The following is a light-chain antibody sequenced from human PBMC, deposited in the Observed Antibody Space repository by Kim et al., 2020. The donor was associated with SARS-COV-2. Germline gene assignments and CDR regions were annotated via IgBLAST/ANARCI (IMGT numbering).Light chain of an antibody. J-gene: IGLJ3*02. V-gene: IGLV7-43*01. CDR2: RTI. CDR1: PGAVTSDNL. CDR3: LLYFHGWV. Sequence: PGRPVTLTSASRPGAVTSDNLPNMFQQKPGQTPRALIYRTINKHSWTPARFSGSLLGDKAALTLSGVQPEDEADYYCLLYFHGWVFGGGTQLTVL.